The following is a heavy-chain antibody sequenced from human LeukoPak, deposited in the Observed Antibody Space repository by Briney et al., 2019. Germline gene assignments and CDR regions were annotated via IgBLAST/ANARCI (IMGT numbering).Heavy chain of an antibody. CDR1: GGSISSYY. CDR3: ARNGPHYYDKSGYLDS. V-gene: IGHV4-59*03. J-gene: IGHJ4*02. Sequence: PSETLSLTCTVSGGSISSYYWSWIRQPPGKGLEWIGNIDYSRGTNYNPSLRSRVTILVDKSRNQFSLKLNSVTAADTAVYYCARNGPHYYDKSGYLDSWGQGTLVTVSS. D-gene: IGHD3-22*01. CDR2: IDYSRGT.